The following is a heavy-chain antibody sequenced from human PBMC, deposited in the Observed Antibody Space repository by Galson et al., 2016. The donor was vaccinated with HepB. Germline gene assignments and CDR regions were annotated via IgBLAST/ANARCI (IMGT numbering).Heavy chain of an antibody. CDR2: ISYDGSNK. CDR1: GFTFSRYG. CDR3: AKEGCYYDSSGCGLDY. Sequence: SLRLSCAVSGFTFSRYGMYWVRQAPAKGLEWVALISYDGSNKYYADSVKGRFTISRDNSKNTLYLQMNSLRAEDTAVYYCAKEGCYYDSSGCGLDYWGQGTLVTVSS. J-gene: IGHJ4*02. D-gene: IGHD3-22*01. V-gene: IGHV3-30*18.